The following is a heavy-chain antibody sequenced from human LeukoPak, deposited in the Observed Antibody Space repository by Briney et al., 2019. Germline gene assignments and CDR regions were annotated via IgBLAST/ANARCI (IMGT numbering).Heavy chain of an antibody. J-gene: IGHJ4*02. V-gene: IGHV1-18*01. CDR1: GYTFTDYG. D-gene: IGHD2-2*03. CDR3: ARVGYCSSTSCTYYFDY. Sequence: ASVKVSCKASGYTFTDYGISWVRQAPGQGLGWMGWINAYNGNTKFAQKVQGRVTMTTDTSTSTAYMELRSLRSDDTAVYYCARVGYCSSTSCTYYFDYWGQGTLVTVSS. CDR2: INAYNGNT.